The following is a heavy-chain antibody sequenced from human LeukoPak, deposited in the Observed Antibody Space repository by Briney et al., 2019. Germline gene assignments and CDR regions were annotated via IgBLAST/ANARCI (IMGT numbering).Heavy chain of an antibody. J-gene: IGHJ6*03. D-gene: IGHD2-2*02. V-gene: IGHV4-59*11. CDR3: ARFRIVVVPAAIEDYYYMDV. CDR2: IYYSGST. CDR1: GGSISSHY. Sequence: SETLSLTCTVSGGSISSHYWSWIRQPPGKGLEWIGYIYYSGSTNYNPSLKGRVTISVDTSKNQFSLKLSSVTAADTAVYYCARFRIVVVPAAIEDYYYMDVWGKGTTVTVSS.